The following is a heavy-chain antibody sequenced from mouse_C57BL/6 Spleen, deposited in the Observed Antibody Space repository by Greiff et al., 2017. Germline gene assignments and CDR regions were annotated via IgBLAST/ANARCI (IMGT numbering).Heavy chain of an antibody. CDR3: LYEGFAY. J-gene: IGHJ3*01. D-gene: IGHD1-1*01. CDR1: GYTFTDYE. CDR2: IDPETGGT. Sequence: QVQLKQSGAELVRPGASVTLSCKASGYTFTDYEMHWVKQTPVHGLEWIGAIDPETGGTAYNQKFKGKAILTADKSSSTAYMELRSLTSEDSAVYYCLYEGFAYWGQGTLVTVSA. V-gene: IGHV1-15*01.